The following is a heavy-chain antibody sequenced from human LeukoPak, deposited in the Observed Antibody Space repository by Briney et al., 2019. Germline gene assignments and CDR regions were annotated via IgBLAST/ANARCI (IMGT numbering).Heavy chain of an antibody. V-gene: IGHV4-34*01. CDR3: ARGVVDTAMSLQTYGMDV. CDR1: GGSFSGYY. J-gene: IGHJ6*02. D-gene: IGHD5-18*01. Sequence: SETLSLTCAVYGGSFSGYYWSWIRQPPGKGLEWIGEINHSGSTNYNPSLKSRVTISVDTSKNQFSLKLSSVTAADTAVYYCARGVVDTAMSLQTYGMDVWGQGTTVTVSS. CDR2: INHSGST.